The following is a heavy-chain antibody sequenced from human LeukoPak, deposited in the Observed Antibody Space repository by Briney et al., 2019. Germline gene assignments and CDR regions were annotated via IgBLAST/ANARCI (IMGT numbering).Heavy chain of an antibody. Sequence: PSETLSLTCTVSGGSISSYYWSWIRQPPGKGLEWIGDIYYSGSTNYNPSLKSRVTISVDTSKNQFSLKLSSVTAADTAVYYCARRGSRRGIAAAGHRGDYYYSGMDVWGQGTTVTVSS. CDR1: GGSISSYY. D-gene: IGHD6-13*01. CDR3: ARRGSRRGIAAAGHRGDYYYSGMDV. V-gene: IGHV4-59*08. J-gene: IGHJ6*02. CDR2: IYYSGST.